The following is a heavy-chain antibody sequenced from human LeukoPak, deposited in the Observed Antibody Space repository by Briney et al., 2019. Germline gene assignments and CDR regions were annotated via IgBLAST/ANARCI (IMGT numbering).Heavy chain of an antibody. CDR1: GYTFTGYY. V-gene: IGHV1-2*06. J-gene: IGHJ4*02. D-gene: IGHD4-17*01. Sequence: ASVKVSCKASGYTFTGYYMHRVRQAPGQGLEWMGRINPNSDGTNYAQKFQGRVTMTRDTSISTAYMELSRLRSDDTAVYYCARGPYDYGDYGQARGAFDYWGQGTLVTVSS. CDR2: INPNSDGT. CDR3: ARGPYDYGDYGQARGAFDY.